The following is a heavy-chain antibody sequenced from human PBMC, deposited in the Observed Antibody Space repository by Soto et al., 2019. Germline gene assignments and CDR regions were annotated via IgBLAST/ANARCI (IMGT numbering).Heavy chain of an antibody. CDR2: ISYDGSNK. V-gene: IGHV3-30-3*01. J-gene: IGHJ4*02. Sequence: GGSLRLSCAASGFTFSSYSMHWVRQAPGKGLEWVAVISYDGSNKYYADPVKGRFTNSRDNSKNTLYLQMNSLRAEDTAVYYWARGYGAGSYYTFLNYWGQGTLVTVSS. CDR1: GFTFSSYS. CDR3: ARGYGAGSYYTFLNY. D-gene: IGHD3-10*01.